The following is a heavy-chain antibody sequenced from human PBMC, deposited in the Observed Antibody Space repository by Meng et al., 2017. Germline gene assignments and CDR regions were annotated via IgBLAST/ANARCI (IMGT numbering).Heavy chain of an antibody. CDR2: IYSGGST. Sequence: GESLKISCAASGFTFSSYGMHWVRQAPGKGLEWVSVIYSGGSTYYADSVKGRFTISRDNSKNTLYLQMNSLRAEDTAVYYCARVNYYDSSGLLDYWGQGTLVTVSS. D-gene: IGHD3-22*01. CDR3: ARVNYYDSSGLLDY. V-gene: IGHV3-NL1*01. J-gene: IGHJ4*02. CDR1: GFTFSSYG.